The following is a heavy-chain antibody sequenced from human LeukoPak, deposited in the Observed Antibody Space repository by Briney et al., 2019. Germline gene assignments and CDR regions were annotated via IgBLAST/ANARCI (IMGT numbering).Heavy chain of an antibody. D-gene: IGHD6-13*01. CDR1: GGSISSGNW. V-gene: IGHV4-4*02. J-gene: IGHJ4*02. CDR2: IYHSGST. CDR3: ARGLAAAGTDY. Sequence: ASETLSLTCAVSGGSISSGNWWTWVRQPPGKALEWIGQIYHSGSTNYNPSLKSRVTISVEKSKNQFSLNLTSVTAADTAVYYCARGLAAAGTDYWGQGTLVTVSS.